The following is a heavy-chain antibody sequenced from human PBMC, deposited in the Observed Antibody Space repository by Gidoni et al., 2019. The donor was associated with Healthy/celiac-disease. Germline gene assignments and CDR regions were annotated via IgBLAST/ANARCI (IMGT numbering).Heavy chain of an antibody. J-gene: IGHJ6*03. CDR2: ISWNSGSI. V-gene: IGHV3-9*01. Sequence: EVQLVESGGGLVQPGRSLRLSCSASGFTFDDYAMPWVRQAPGKGLEWVSGISWNSGSIGYADSVKGRFTISRDNAKNSLYLQMNSLRAEDTALYYCAKGGYYYYMDVWGKGTTVTVSS. CDR3: AKGGYYYYMDV. CDR1: GFTFDDYA.